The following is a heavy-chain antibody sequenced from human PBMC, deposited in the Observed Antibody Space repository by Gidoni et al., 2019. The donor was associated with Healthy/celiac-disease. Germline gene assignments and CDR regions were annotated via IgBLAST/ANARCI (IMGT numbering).Heavy chain of an antibody. V-gene: IGHV1-18*04. CDR3: ARDTMIGWGAFCY. CDR2: ISAYNGNT. Sequence: QVQLVQSGAEDKKPGASVKVPCKASGYTVPGYGISGVRQAPGQGREWMGWISAYNGNTNYAQKLQGRVTMTTDTSTSTSYMELRSLRSDDTAVYYCARDTMIGWGAFCYWGQGTLVTVSS. CDR1: GYTVPGYG. J-gene: IGHJ4*02. D-gene: IGHD3-22*01.